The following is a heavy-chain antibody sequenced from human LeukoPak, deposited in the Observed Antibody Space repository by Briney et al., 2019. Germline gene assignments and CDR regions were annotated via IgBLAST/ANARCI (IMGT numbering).Heavy chain of an antibody. CDR2: IIPIFGTA. J-gene: IGHJ3*02. Sequence: ASVKLSCKASGGTFGSYAITWVRQAPGQGLEWMGRIIPIFGTANYAQKFQGRVTITTDESTSTAYMELSSLRSEDTAVYYCARERTMIVAAFDIWGQGTMVTVSS. CDR3: ARERTMIVAAFDI. CDR1: GGTFGSYA. V-gene: IGHV1-69*05. D-gene: IGHD3-22*01.